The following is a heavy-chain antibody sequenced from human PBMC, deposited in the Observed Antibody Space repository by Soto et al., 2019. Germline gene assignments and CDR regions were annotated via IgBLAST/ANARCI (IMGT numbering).Heavy chain of an antibody. Sequence: EVQLVESGGGLVQPGRSLRLSCAASGFAFDDYAMHWVRQAPGKGLEWVSGISWNSGSIGYADSVKGRFTISRDNAKNSLYLQMNSLRAEDTASYYCAKGDSSSFYYGMDVRGQGTTVTVSS. D-gene: IGHD6-13*01. CDR2: ISWNSGSI. CDR1: GFAFDDYA. CDR3: AKGDSSSFYYGMDV. J-gene: IGHJ6*02. V-gene: IGHV3-9*01.